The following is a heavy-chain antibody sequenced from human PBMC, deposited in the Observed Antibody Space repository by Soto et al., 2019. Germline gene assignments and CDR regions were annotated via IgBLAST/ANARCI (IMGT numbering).Heavy chain of an antibody. Sequence: EVQLVESGGGLVQPGGSLRLSCAASGFTFSSYSMNWVRQAPGKGLEWVSYISSSSSTIYYADSVKGRFTISRDNAKNSLYLPMNSLRAEDTAVYYCASFIAAAGTNYYYGMDVWGQGTTFTVSS. CDR2: ISSSSSTI. J-gene: IGHJ6*02. D-gene: IGHD6-13*01. V-gene: IGHV3-48*01. CDR3: ASFIAAAGTNYYYGMDV. CDR1: GFTFSSYS.